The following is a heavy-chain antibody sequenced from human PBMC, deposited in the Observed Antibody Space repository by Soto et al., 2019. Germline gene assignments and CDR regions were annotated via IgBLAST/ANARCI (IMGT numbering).Heavy chain of an antibody. D-gene: IGHD3-22*01. J-gene: IGHJ1*01. CDR1: GDSIIGIYH. Sequence: SETLSLTCAVSGDSIIGIYHWAWIRQSPGRGLEWIASIYHTGTTYYTPSLESRVTISVDTSKNQFSLRLSSVTAADSAVYFCARDLDGLHDDTSGPFPRPGWGQGTLVTVSS. CDR2: IYHTGTT. V-gene: IGHV4-38-2*01. CDR3: ARDLDGLHDDTSGPFPRPG.